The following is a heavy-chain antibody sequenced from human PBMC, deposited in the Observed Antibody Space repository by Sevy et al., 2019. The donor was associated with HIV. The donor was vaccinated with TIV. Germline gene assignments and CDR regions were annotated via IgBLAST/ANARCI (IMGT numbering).Heavy chain of an antibody. CDR1: GFTFITYA. CDR2: IYGSVGTT. CDR3: AGARYDGSGSFDAFDI. Sequence: GGSLRLSCKPSGFTFITYAMNWVRQAPGKGLEWVSTIYGSVGTTYYADAVKGRFTIPRDNSKNTLYLQMDSLRTEDTAIYYCAGARYDGSGSFDAFDIWGQGTMVTVSS. J-gene: IGHJ3*02. V-gene: IGHV3-23*01. D-gene: IGHD3-22*01.